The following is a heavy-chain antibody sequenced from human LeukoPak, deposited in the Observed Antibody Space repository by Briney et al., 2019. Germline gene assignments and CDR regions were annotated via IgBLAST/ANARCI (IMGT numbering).Heavy chain of an antibody. CDR3: ARGDIVVVPTAVGSWDY. CDR2: IHSGGNT. J-gene: IGHJ4*02. V-gene: IGHV3-53*01. CDR1: GFTFSNYA. Sequence: GSLRLSCSASGFTFSNYAMHWVRQAPGKGLEWVSVIHSGGNTFYADSVKGRFTISRDNSKNTLYLQMNSLRAEDTAVYYCARGDIVVVPTAVGSWDYWGQGTLVTVSS. D-gene: IGHD2-2*01.